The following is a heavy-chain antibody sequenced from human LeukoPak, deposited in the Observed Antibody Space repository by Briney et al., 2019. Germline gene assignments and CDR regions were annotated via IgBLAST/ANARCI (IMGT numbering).Heavy chain of an antibody. CDR3: ARGMDGGYSTYFDY. CDR1: GYTFTSYG. CDR2: ISAYNGNT. D-gene: IGHD2-21*01. J-gene: IGHJ4*02. V-gene: IGHV1-18*01. Sequence: ASVKVSCKASGYTFTSYGISWVRQASGRGLEWMGWISAYNGNTNYAQKLQGRVTMTTDTSTSTAYMELRSLRSDDTAVYYCARGMDGGYSTYFDYWGQGTLVTVSS.